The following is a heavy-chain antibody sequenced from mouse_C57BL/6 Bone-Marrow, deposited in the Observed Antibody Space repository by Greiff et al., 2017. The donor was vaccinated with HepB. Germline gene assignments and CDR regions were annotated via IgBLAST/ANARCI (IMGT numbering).Heavy chain of an antibody. CDR1: GFNIKDDY. CDR2: IDPENGDT. CDR3: TTWIIYYGNYVAAWFAY. J-gene: IGHJ3*01. D-gene: IGHD2-1*01. Sequence: EVQLQQSGAELVRPGASVKLSCTASGFNIKDDYMHWVKQRPEQGLEWIGWIDPENGDTEYASKFQGKATLTADTSSNTAYLQLSSLTSEDTAVYYCTTWIIYYGNYVAAWFAYWGQGTLVTVSA. V-gene: IGHV14-4*01.